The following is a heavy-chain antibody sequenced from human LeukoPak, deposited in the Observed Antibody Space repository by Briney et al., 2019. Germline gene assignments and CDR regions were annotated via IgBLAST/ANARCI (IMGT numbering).Heavy chain of an antibody. CDR1: GGSISSSSYY. D-gene: IGHD6-13*01. CDR2: IYYSGST. Sequence: SETLSLTCTVSGGSISSSSYYWGWIRQPPGKGLEWIGYIYYSGSTNYNPSLKSRVTISVDTSKNQFSLKLSSVTAADTAVYYCARHGYSSSWYNNYYGMDVWGQGTTVTVSS. V-gene: IGHV4-61*05. J-gene: IGHJ6*02. CDR3: ARHGYSSSWYNNYYGMDV.